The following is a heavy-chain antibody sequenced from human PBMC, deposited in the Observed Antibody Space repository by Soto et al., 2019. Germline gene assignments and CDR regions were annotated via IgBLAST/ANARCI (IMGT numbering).Heavy chain of an antibody. CDR3: AKDEVRRVKAFDY. V-gene: IGHV3-30*18. J-gene: IGHJ4*02. CDR2: ISYDGSNK. Sequence: QVQLVESGGGVVQPGRSLRLSCAASGFTFSSYGMHWVRQAPDKGLEWVAVISYDGSNKYYADSVKGRFTISRDNSKNTLYLKMNSLRAEDTAVYYCAKDEVRRVKAFDYWGQGTLVTVSS. CDR1: GFTFSSYG.